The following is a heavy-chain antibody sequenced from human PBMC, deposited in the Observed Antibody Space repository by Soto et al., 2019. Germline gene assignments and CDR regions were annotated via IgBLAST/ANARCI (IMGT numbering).Heavy chain of an antibody. CDR1: GFTFSSYA. Sequence: GGSLRLSCAASGFTFSSYAMHWVRQAPGKGLEWVAVISYDGSNKYYADSVKGRFTISRDNSKNTLYLQMNSLRAEDTAVYYCARDIFGYCSGGSCQGTAFDIWGQGTMVTVSS. CDR3: ARDIFGYCSGGSCQGTAFDI. V-gene: IGHV3-30-3*01. CDR2: ISYDGSNK. J-gene: IGHJ3*02. D-gene: IGHD2-15*01.